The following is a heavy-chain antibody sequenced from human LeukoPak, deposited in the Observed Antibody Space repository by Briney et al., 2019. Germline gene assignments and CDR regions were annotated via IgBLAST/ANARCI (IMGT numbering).Heavy chain of an antibody. CDR2: IYHSGGT. J-gene: IGHJ5*02. V-gene: IGHV4-38-2*01. D-gene: IGHD3-10*01. CDR1: GYSINSGYY. CDR3: ARGGTMVRGVINNWFDP. Sequence: PSETLSLTCAVSGYSINSGYYWGWIRQPPGKGLEWIGGIYHSGGTYYNPSLKSRVTISVDTSKNQFSLKLNSVTAADTALYYCARGGTMVRGVINNWFDPWGQGTLVTVSS.